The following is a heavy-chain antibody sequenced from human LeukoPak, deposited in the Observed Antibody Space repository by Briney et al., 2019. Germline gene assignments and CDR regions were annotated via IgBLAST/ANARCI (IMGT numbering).Heavy chain of an antibody. D-gene: IGHD3-10*01. J-gene: IGHJ6*03. CDR2: INPSGGST. CDR1: GYTFTSYY. Sequence: GASVKVSCKASGYTFTSYYMHWVRQAPGQGLEWMGIINPSGGSTSYAQKFQGRVTMTRDTSTSTVYMELSSLRSEDTAVYYCAGPLLWFGELVEPYYMDVWGKGTTVTVSS. V-gene: IGHV1-46*01. CDR3: AGPLLWFGELVEPYYMDV.